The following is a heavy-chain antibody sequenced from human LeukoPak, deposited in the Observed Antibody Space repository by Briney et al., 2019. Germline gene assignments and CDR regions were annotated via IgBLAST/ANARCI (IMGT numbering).Heavy chain of an antibody. Sequence: GGSLRLSCAASGFTFSSYEMNWVRQAPGKGLEWVSYISSSGSTIYYADSVKGRFTISRDNAKNSLYLQMNSLRAEDTAVYYCARGRYYDFWSGHDYWGQGTLVTVSS. D-gene: IGHD3-3*01. CDR1: GFTFSSYE. CDR3: ARGRYYDFWSGHDY. CDR2: ISSSGSTI. J-gene: IGHJ4*02. V-gene: IGHV3-48*03.